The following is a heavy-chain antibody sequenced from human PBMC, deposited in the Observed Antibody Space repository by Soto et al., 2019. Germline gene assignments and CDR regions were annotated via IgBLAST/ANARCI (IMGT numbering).Heavy chain of an antibody. Sequence: EVQLVESGGALVQRGGSLTLSCAASGFRFSIYSMNWVRQAPGKGLAWSAYITSDTKTIKYAESVQGGFTISRDNAKLSVCLPMATLSDEDTAVYYLAGSVEGHFAYWCQGNVVTVSS. D-gene: IGHD6-19*01. V-gene: IGHV3-48*02. CDR1: GFRFSIYS. CDR3: AGSVEGHFAY. CDR2: ITSDTKTI. J-gene: IGHJ4*02.